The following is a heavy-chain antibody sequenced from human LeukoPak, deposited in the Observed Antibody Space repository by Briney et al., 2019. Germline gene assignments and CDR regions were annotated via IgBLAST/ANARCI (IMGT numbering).Heavy chain of an antibody. CDR2: KYARGSS. Sequence: SETLSLTCTVSGGSISNYYWSWIRQPAGKGLEWIGRKYARGSSNYNPPVQSRVTMSVDTSKSQFSLKLRSVTAADTAVYYCARGRYCSADICTGGDSFDTWGQGTMVSVSP. CDR1: GGSISNYY. J-gene: IGHJ3*02. CDR3: ARGRYCSADICTGGDSFDT. D-gene: IGHD2-15*01. V-gene: IGHV4-4*07.